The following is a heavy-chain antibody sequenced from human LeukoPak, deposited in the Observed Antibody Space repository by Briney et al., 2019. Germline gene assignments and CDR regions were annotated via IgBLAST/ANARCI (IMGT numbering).Heavy chain of an antibody. J-gene: IGHJ5*02. V-gene: IGHV4-39*01. Sequence: PSETLSLTCTVSGDSISTSNSYWGWIRQPPGKGLEWIGSTYYSGNTYYNASLKSRVTISVDTPKNQFSLKLTSVTAADTAVYYCARGPRRIMITFRWFDPWGQGTLVTVSS. CDR2: TYYSGNT. CDR3: ARGPRRIMITFRWFDP. D-gene: IGHD3-16*01. CDR1: GDSISTSNSY.